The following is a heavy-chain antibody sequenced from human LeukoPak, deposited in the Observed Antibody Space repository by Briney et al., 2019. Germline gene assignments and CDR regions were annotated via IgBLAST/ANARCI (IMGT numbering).Heavy chain of an antibody. CDR2: ISAYNGNT. CDR1: GYTFTSYG. J-gene: IGHJ6*02. D-gene: IGHD2-15*01. V-gene: IGHV1-18*01. CDR3: ARDRYCSGGSCNNDHYYYYYGMDV. Sequence: ASVKVSCKASGYTFTSYGISWVRQAPGQGLEWMGWISAYNGNTNYAQKLQGRVTMTTDTSTSTAYMELRSLRSDDTAVYYCARDRYCSGGSCNNDHYYYYYGMDVWGQGTTVTVSS.